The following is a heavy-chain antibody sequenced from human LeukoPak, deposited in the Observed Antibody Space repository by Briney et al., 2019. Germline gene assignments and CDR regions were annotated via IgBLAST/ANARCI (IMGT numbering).Heavy chain of an antibody. V-gene: IGHV3-30*02. CDR2: IRYDGSNK. J-gene: IGHJ2*01. Sequence: PGGSLRLSCAASGFTFSSYGMHWVRQAPGKGLEGVAFIRYDGSNKYYADSVKVRFTISRDNSKNTLYLQMNSLRAEDTAVYYCAKDTDGYSSNWYAWYFDLWGRGTLVTVSS. CDR1: GFTFSSYG. CDR3: AKDTDGYSSNWYAWYFDL. D-gene: IGHD6-13*01.